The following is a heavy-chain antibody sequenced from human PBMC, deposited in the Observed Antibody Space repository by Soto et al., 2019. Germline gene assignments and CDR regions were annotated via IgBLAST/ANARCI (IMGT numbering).Heavy chain of an antibody. CDR2: ISGGGGNT. CDR3: AQDQGGWTDYFDD. V-gene: IGHV3-23*01. CDR1: GFTFNSYA. Sequence: EVQLLESGGGLVQPGGSLRLSCAASGFTFNSYAMSWVRQAPGKGLEWVSTISGGGGNTYYADSVKGRFTISRDNSKNTLYLQMNSLRADDTDLYYCAQDQGGWTDYFDDWGQGTLVTVSS. D-gene: IGHD6-19*01. J-gene: IGHJ4*02.